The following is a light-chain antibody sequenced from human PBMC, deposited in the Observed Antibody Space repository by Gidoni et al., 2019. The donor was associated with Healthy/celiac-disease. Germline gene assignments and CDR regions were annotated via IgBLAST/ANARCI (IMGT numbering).Light chain of an antibody. CDR1: QSLLHRNGYNY. Sequence: DIVMTQSPLSLPVTTGVPASSACRSSQSLLHRNGYNYLEWYLQKPGQSPQLLIYVGSTRATGVLDRFSGSGSGTDFTLKISSVEAGDVGVYYCMQALQTPWTFGQGTKVEIK. CDR2: VGS. CDR3: MQALQTPWT. J-gene: IGKJ1*01. V-gene: IGKV2-28*01.